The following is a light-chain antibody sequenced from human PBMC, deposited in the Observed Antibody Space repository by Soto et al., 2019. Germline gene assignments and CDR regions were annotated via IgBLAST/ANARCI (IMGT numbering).Light chain of an antibody. V-gene: IGLV2-14*01. J-gene: IGLJ1*01. CDR2: DVN. CDR1: SSDVGGYNY. Sequence: QSALTQPASVSGSPGQSITISCTGTSSDVGGYNYVSGYQQHPGKAPKLMIYDVNNRPLGVSNRFSGSKSGNTASLTISGLHAEDEADYYCSSYTSSRPYVFGTGTKLTVL. CDR3: SSYTSSRPYV.